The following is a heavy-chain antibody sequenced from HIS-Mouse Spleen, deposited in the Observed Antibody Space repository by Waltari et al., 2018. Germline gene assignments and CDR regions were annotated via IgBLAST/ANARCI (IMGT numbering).Heavy chain of an antibody. CDR2: IYYSGST. V-gene: IGHV4-59*01. CDR1: GGSISGYY. CDR3: ARASRDLLLPRYFDL. Sequence: QVQLQESGPGLVKPSETLSLTCTVSGGSISGYYWSWIRQPPGKGLEWIGYIYYSGSTNYNPSLKSRVTISVDTSKNQFSLKLRSVTAADTAVYYCARASRDLLLPRYFDLWGRGTLVTVSS. J-gene: IGHJ2*01.